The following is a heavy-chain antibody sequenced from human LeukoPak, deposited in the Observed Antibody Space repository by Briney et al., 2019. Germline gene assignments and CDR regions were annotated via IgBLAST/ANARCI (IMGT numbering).Heavy chain of an antibody. J-gene: IGHJ3*02. V-gene: IGHV4-39*07. D-gene: IGHD6-19*01. Sequence: KTSETLSLTCTVSGGSISSSSYYWGWIRQPPGKGLEWIGSIYYSGSTYYNPSLKSRVTISVDTSKNQFSLKLSSVAAADTAVYYCARSSEQWLPFDIWGQGTMVTVSS. CDR1: GGSISSSSYY. CDR3: ARSSEQWLPFDI. CDR2: IYYSGST.